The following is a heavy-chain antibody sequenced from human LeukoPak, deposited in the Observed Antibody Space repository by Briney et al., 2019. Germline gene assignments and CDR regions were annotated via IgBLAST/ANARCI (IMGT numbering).Heavy chain of an antibody. V-gene: IGHV3-23*01. Sequence: PGGSLRLSCAASGFTFSSYWMSWVRQAPGKGLEWVSAISGSGGSTYYADSVKGRFTISRDNSKNTLYLQMNSLRAEDTAVYYCAKDLWPGYSYGHDYWGQGTLVTVSS. J-gene: IGHJ4*02. CDR2: ISGSGGST. CDR3: AKDLWPGYSYGHDY. D-gene: IGHD5-18*01. CDR1: GFTFSSYW.